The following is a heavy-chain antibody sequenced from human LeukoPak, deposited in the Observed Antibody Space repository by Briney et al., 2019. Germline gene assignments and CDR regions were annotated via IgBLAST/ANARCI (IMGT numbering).Heavy chain of an antibody. Sequence: GGSLRLSCEVSGFTFSSYSMNWVRQAPGKGLEWVSSISSSSSYIYYAGSVKGRFTISRDNAKNSLYLQMNSLRAEDTAVYYCAREPVTGSVDWGQGTLVTVSS. D-gene: IGHD4-17*01. CDR1: GFTFSSYS. CDR3: AREPVTGSVD. V-gene: IGHV3-21*01. CDR2: ISSSSSYI. J-gene: IGHJ4*02.